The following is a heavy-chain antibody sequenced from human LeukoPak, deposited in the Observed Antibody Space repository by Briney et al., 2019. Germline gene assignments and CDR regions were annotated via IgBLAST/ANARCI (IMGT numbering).Heavy chain of an antibody. V-gene: IGHV1-69*05. Sequence: GSSVKVSCKASGGTFSSYAISWVRRAPGQGLEWMGGIIPIFGTANYAQKFQGRVTITTDESTSTAYIELSSLRSEDTAVYYCATPRSPDWYFDLWGRGTLVTVSS. CDR3: ATPRSPDWYFDL. CDR2: IIPIFGTA. J-gene: IGHJ2*01. CDR1: GGTFSSYA.